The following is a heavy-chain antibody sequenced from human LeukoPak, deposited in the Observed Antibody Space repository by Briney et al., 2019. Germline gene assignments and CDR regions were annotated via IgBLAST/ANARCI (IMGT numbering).Heavy chain of an antibody. CDR3: ARLPGSGWYYFDH. CDR1: GFTVSSNY. D-gene: IGHD6-19*01. V-gene: IGHV3-66*01. Sequence: GGSLRLSCAASGFTVSSNYMSWVRQAPGKGLEWVSVIYSGGSTYYADSVKGRFTISRDNSKNTLYLQMNSLRAEDTAVYYCARLPGSGWYYFDHWGQGTLVTVSS. CDR2: IYSGGST. J-gene: IGHJ4*02.